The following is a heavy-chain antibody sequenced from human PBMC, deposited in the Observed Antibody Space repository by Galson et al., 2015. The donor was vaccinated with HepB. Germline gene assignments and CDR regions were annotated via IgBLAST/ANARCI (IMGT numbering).Heavy chain of an antibody. J-gene: IGHJ3*02. CDR3: AGETGDHAGGFDI. Sequence: SVKVSCKASGYSFTNFAMHWVRQAPGQRLEWMGWINAGNGKTKYSQKFQGRVTITRDTSATTGYMELSSLRFEDTAIYFCAGETGDHAGGFDIWGQGTMVTVSS. D-gene: IGHD2-8*02. V-gene: IGHV1-3*01. CDR1: GYSFTNFA. CDR2: INAGNGKT.